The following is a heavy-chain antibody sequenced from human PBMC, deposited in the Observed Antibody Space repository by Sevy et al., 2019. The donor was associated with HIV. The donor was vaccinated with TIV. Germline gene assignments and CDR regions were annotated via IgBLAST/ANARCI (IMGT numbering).Heavy chain of an antibody. J-gene: IGHJ6*02. D-gene: IGHD3-10*01. CDR1: GFTFSSYG. CDR2: IRYDGSNK. Sequence: GGSLRLSCAASGFTFSSYGMHWVRQAPGKGLEWVAFIRYDGSNKYYADSVKGRFTISKDNSKNTLYLQMNSLRAEDTAVYYCAKERLGGEGAGMDVWGQGTTVTVSS. CDR3: AKERLGGEGAGMDV. V-gene: IGHV3-30*02.